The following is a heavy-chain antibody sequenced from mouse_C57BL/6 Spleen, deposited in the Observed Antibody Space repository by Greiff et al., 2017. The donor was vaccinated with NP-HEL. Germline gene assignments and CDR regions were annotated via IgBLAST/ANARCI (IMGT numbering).Heavy chain of an antibody. CDR1: GYTFTGYW. Sequence: QVQLQQSGAELMKPGASVKLSCKATGYTFTGYWIEWVKQRPGHGLEWIGEILPGSGSTNYNEKFKGKATFTADTSSNTAYMQLSSLITEDSAIYYCARRNYDYDEYYYAMDYWGQGTSVTVSS. CDR3: ARRNYDYDEYYYAMDY. V-gene: IGHV1-9*01. J-gene: IGHJ4*01. CDR2: ILPGSGST. D-gene: IGHD2-4*01.